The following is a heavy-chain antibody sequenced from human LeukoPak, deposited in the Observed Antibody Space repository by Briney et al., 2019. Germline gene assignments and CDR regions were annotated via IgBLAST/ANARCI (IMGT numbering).Heavy chain of an antibody. CDR3: ARDDYSDSPTYYNGMDV. V-gene: IGHV3-48*03. J-gene: IGHJ6*02. D-gene: IGHD4/OR15-4a*01. CDR2: MSGTGGFV. CDR1: GFTFSSYE. Sequence: QPGGSLRLSCAASGFTFSSYEMNWVRQAPGKGLEWVSSMSGTGGFVHYADSVKGRFTISRDNARSSLFLQMTSLRAEDTAVYFCARDDYSDSPTYYNGMDVRGQGTAVTVSS.